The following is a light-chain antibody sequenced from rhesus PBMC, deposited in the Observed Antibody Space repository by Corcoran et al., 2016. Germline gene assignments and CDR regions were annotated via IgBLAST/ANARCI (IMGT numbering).Light chain of an antibody. CDR1: QGISSW. CDR2: KAA. V-gene: IGKV1-22*01. CDR3: QQYSSRPYS. Sequence: DIQMTQSPSSLSASVGDTVTITCRASQGISSWLAWYQQKPGKAPKLLFYKAASLQRGVPSRFSGSGSGTDFTLTISSLQSEDFATYYCQQYSSRPYSFGQGTKVEIK. J-gene: IGKJ2*01.